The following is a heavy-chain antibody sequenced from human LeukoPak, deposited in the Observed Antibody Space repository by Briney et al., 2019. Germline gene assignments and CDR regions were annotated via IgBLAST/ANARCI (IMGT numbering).Heavy chain of an antibody. V-gene: IGHV3-30*02. CDR3: ARFYANEWELPH. CDR1: GFTFSSYG. D-gene: IGHD1-26*01. J-gene: IGHJ4*02. Sequence: PGGSLRLSCAASGFTFSSYGMHWVRQAPGKGLDWLAFIRYDGSNKYYADSVKGRFTISRDNSKNTLYLQMNSLRAEDTAVYYCARFYANEWELPHWGQGTLVTVSS. CDR2: IRYDGSNK.